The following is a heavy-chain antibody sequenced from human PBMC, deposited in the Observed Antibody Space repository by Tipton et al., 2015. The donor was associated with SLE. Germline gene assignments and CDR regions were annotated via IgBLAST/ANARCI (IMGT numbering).Heavy chain of an antibody. J-gene: IGHJ4*02. Sequence: LSLTCTVSGDSISGYYWSWIRQPPGKGLEWIGYIYNSGSTSYNPSLKSRVTISEDTSRQQFSLRLRSLTAADTAVYYCARHAGDYAYFDSWGQGTLVTVSS. D-gene: IGHD4-17*01. V-gene: IGHV4-59*08. CDR3: ARHAGDYAYFDS. CDR2: IYNSGST. CDR1: GDSISGYY.